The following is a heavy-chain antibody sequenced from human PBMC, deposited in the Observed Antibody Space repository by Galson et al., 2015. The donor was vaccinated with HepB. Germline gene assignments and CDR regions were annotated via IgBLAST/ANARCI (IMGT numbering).Heavy chain of an antibody. CDR2: VHSSGVT. D-gene: IGHD3-16*02. CDR1: GASISSRTYY. CDR3: VRALGGSYFYGMDV. J-gene: IGHJ6*02. Sequence: SETLSLTCSVSGASISSRTYYWVWIRQPPGKGLEWIGNVHSSGVTYYNPSLKSRVTISGDTAKNQFSLGVSSVTAADTAVYYCVRALGGSYFYGMDVWGQGTTVTVSS. V-gene: IGHV4-39*01.